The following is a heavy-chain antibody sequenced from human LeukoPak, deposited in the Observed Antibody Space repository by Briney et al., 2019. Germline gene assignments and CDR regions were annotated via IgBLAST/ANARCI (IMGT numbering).Heavy chain of an antibody. CDR1: GGSFSGYY. V-gene: IGHV4-34*01. CDR2: INHSGST. J-gene: IGHJ6*02. D-gene: IGHD2-21*02. CDR3: ARYHIVVVTAIRPYYYGMDV. Sequence: SETLSLTCAVYGGSFSGYYWSWIRQPPGKGLEWIGEINHSGSTNYNPSLKSRVTISVDTSKNQFSLKLSSVTAADTAVYYCARYHIVVVTAIRPYYYGMDVWAKGPRSPSP.